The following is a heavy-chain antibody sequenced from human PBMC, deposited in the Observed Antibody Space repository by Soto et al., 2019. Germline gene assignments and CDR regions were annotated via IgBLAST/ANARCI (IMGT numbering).Heavy chain of an antibody. CDR2: IYYSGST. CDR3: ASPKIAFYNWFDP. J-gene: IGHJ5*02. Sequence: QLQLQESGPGLVKPSETLSLTCTVSGGSISSSSYYWGWIRQPPGKGLEWIGIIYYSGSTYYNPSLKSRVTKSIDTSKNQFSLKLSSVTAADSAVYYCASPKIAFYNWFDPWGQGTLVTVSS. V-gene: IGHV4-39*01. CDR1: GGSISSSSYY. D-gene: IGHD3-3*02.